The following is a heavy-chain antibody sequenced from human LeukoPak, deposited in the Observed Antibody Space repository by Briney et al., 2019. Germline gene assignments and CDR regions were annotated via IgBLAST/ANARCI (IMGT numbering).Heavy chain of an antibody. D-gene: IGHD3-10*01. CDR2: ISSSGSTI. Sequence: GGSLRLSCAASGFNFSDYYMSWIRQAPGKGLEWVSYISSSGSTIYYADSVKGRFTISRDNAKNSLYLQMNSLRAEDTAVYYCAREDRSGSYYNYWGQGTLVTVSS. V-gene: IGHV3-11*01. CDR1: GFNFSDYY. J-gene: IGHJ4*02. CDR3: AREDRSGSYYNY.